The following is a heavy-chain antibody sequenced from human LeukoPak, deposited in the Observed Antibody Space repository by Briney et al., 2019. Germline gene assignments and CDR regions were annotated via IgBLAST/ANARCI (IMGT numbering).Heavy chain of an antibody. Sequence: SETLSLTCTVSGGSISSYYWSWIRQPPGKGLEWIGYIYYSGSTNYNPSPKSRVTISVDTSKNQFSLKLSSVTAADTAVYYCARAPSGGAEDYWGQGTLVTVSS. CDR3: ARAPSGGAEDY. J-gene: IGHJ4*02. CDR2: IYYSGST. V-gene: IGHV4-59*01. D-gene: IGHD3-10*01. CDR1: GGSISSYY.